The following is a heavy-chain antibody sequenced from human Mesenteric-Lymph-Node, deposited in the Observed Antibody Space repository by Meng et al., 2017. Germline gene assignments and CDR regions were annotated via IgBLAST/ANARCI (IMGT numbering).Heavy chain of an antibody. D-gene: IGHD3-10*01. Sequence: GSLRLSCTVSTGSISSYYWTWIRQPAGKGLEWIGRIYISGNTNYNPSLKSRVTMSVDTSKNQFSLKLTSVTAADTAVYYCARDLGYYYGSGTYWDIWGQGTEVTVSS. CDR3: ARDLGYYYGSGTYWDI. CDR2: IYISGNT. J-gene: IGHJ3*02. CDR1: TGSISSYY. V-gene: IGHV4-4*07.